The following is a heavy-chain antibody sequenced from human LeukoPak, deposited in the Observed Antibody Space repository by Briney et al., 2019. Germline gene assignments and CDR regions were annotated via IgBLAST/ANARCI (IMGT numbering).Heavy chain of an antibody. J-gene: IGHJ5*02. V-gene: IGHV4-4*07. D-gene: IGHD3-3*01. CDR3: ARDPLYDFWSGYKSNWFDP. CDR2: IYTSGTT. CDR1: GASISSYY. Sequence: SETLSLTCTVSGASISSYYWSWIRQPAGKGLEWIGRIYTSGTTNYNPSLKSRVTMSVDTSKNRFSLKLSSVTAADTAVYYCARDPLYDFWSGYKSNWFDPWGQGTLVTVSS.